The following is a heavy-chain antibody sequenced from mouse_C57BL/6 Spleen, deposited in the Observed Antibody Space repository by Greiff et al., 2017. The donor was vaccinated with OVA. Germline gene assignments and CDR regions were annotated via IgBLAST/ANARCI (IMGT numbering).Heavy chain of an antibody. Sequence: QVQLKESGAELVKPGASVKMSCKASGYTFTTYPIEWMKQNHGKSLEWIGNFHPYNDDTKYNEKFKGKATLTVEKSSSTVYLELSRLTSDDSAVYYCARGVYDYYWYFDVWGTGTTVTVSS. J-gene: IGHJ1*03. CDR1: GYTFTTYP. CDR2: FHPYNDDT. D-gene: IGHD2-4*01. CDR3: ARGVYDYYWYFDV. V-gene: IGHV1-47*01.